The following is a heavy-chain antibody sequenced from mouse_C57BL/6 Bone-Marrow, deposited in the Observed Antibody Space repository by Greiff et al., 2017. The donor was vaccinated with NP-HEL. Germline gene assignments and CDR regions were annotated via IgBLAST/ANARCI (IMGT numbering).Heavy chain of an antibody. V-gene: IGHV1-82*01. Sequence: QVQLQQSGPELVKPGASVKISCKASGYAFSSSWMNWVKQRPGKGLEWMGRIYPGDGDTNYNGKFKGKATLTADKSSSTAYMQLSSLTSEDSAVYVCANYYGSSPYYYAMDYWGQGTSVTVSS. J-gene: IGHJ4*01. CDR3: ANYYGSSPYYYAMDY. CDR1: GYAFSSSW. D-gene: IGHD1-1*01. CDR2: IYPGDGDT.